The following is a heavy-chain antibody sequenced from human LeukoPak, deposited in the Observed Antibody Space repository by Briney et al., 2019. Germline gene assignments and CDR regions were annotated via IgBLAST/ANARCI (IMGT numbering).Heavy chain of an antibody. Sequence: PGGSLRLSCAASGFTVSSNYMSWVRQAPGKGLEWVSVIYSGGSTYYVDSVKGRFTISRDNSKNTLYLQMNSLRAEDTAVYYCARKTTVTKGGAFDIWGQGTMVTVSS. V-gene: IGHV3-53*01. CDR2: IYSGGST. J-gene: IGHJ3*02. CDR1: GFTVSSNY. CDR3: ARKTTVTKGGAFDI. D-gene: IGHD4-17*01.